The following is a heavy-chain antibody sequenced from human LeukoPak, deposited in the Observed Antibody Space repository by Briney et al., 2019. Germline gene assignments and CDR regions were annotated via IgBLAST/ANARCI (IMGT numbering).Heavy chain of an antibody. CDR3: ARGLRFLGWLSLHITYYFDY. CDR2: IYTSGST. D-gene: IGHD3-3*01. V-gene: IGHV4-61*02. Sequence: PAQTLSLTCTVSGLSISSGRYYGRWIRPPAGKGLEGFGRIYTSGSTNYHPSLKSRVTITVDKSKNQFSLKLSSVTAADTVVYYCARGLRFLGWLSLHITYYFDYWGQGTLVTVSS. J-gene: IGHJ4*02. CDR1: GLSISSGRYY.